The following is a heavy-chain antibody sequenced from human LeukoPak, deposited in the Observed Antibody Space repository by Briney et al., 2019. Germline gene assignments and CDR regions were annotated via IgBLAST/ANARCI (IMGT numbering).Heavy chain of an antibody. CDR1: GFTFSTYI. J-gene: IGHJ4*02. V-gene: IGHV3-21*01. Sequence: PGGSLRLSCAASGFTFSTYIMNWVRQTPGKGLEWVSSIGTSTSYIYYADSVKGRFTISRDNSKNTLSLQMNSLRADDTAVYYCAREVLRKYDHWGQGTLVTVSS. CDR3: AREVLRKYDH. CDR2: IGTSTSYI.